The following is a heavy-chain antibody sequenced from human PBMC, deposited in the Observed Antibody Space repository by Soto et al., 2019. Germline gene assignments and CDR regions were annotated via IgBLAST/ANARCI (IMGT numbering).Heavy chain of an antibody. CDR3: GAIPDVVASSGGFYCYYYMDV. CDR1: GFTFSSYG. D-gene: IGHD5-12*01. J-gene: IGHJ6*03. Sequence: QVQLVESGGGVVQPGRSLRLSCAASGFTFSSYGMHWVRQAPGKGLEWVAVIWYDGSNKYYADSVKGRFTISRDNPKNTLHLQMNSLRDEDTGVYYCGAIPDVVASSGGFYCYYYMDVWGKGTTVTVSS. CDR2: IWYDGSNK. V-gene: IGHV3-33*01.